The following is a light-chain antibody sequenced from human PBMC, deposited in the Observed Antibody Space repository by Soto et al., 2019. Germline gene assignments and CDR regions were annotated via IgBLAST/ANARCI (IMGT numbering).Light chain of an antibody. CDR3: LLLYGGAWV. Sequence: QSVLTQPPSVSGTPGGTVTLTCALTTGAVTDDYYASWFQRKPGQAHRTLIYRTYNKHSWTPARFSGSLLGGKAALTLSGVQPEDEADYYCLLLYGGAWVFGGGTKVTVL. J-gene: IGLJ3*02. CDR1: TGAVTDDYY. V-gene: IGLV7-43*01. CDR2: RTY.